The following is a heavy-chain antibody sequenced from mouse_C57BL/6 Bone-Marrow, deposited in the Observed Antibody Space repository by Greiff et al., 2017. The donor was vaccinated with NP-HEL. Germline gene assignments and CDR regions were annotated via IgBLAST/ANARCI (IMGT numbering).Heavy chain of an antibody. V-gene: IGHV1-82*01. CDR2: IYPGDGGT. J-gene: IGHJ3*01. D-gene: IGHD3-1*01. CDR1: GYAFSSSW. CDR3: ANTGFAY. Sequence: VQLVESGPELVKPGASVQISCKASGYAFSSSWMNWVKQRPGKGLEWIGRIYPGDGGTNYNGKFKGKATLTAAKSSSTAYMQLSSLTSKDSAVCFCANTGFAYWGQGTLVTVSA.